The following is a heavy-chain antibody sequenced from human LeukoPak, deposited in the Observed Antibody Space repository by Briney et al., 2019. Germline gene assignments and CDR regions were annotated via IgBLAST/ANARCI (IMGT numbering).Heavy chain of an antibody. V-gene: IGHV3-21*01. CDR3: ARDAGGRTQREGWFDP. Sequence: GGSLRLSCAASGFTFSSYSMNWVRQAPGKGLEWVSSISSGGMWIYYADSLKGRFTISRDNAKNSLYLQMKSLRVEDTAVYYCARDAGGRTQREGWFDPWGQGTLVTVSS. D-gene: IGHD1-26*01. CDR2: ISSGGMWI. CDR1: GFTFSSYS. J-gene: IGHJ5*02.